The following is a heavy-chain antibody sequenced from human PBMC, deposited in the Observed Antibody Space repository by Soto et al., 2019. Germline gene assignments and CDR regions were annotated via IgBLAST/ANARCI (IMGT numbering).Heavy chain of an antibody. J-gene: IGHJ5*02. CDR1: GFTFSSYW. V-gene: IGHV3-30-3*01. CDR2: ISYDGSNK. Sequence: SLRLSCAASGFTFSSYWMSWVRQAPGKGLEWVAFISYDGSNKYYAVSVKGRFTISRDNSEDTLYLQMNTPRTEDTAVYYCARDIASALGFDPWGQGTLVTVSS. CDR3: ARDIASALGFDP. D-gene: IGHD6-13*01.